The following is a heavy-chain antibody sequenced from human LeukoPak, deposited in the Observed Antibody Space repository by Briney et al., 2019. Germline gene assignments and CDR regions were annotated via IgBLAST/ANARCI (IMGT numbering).Heavy chain of an antibody. CDR1: GFTFGDYA. D-gene: IGHD2-15*01. J-gene: IGHJ6*02. CDR3: TRDIVVVVAATGYYYYGMDV. CDR2: IRSKAYGETT. V-gene: IGHV3-49*04. Sequence: GGSLRLSCTASGFTFGDYAMSWVRQAPGKGLEWVGFIRSKAYGETTEYAASVKGRFTISRDDSKSIAYLQMNSLKTEDTAVYYCTRDIVVVVAATGYYYYGMDVWGQGTTVTVSS.